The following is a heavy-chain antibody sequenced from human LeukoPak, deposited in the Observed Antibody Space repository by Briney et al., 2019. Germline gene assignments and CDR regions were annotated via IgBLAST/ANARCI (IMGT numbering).Heavy chain of an antibody. CDR1: GFTFSSYS. Sequence: GGSLRLSCAASGFTFSSYSMNWVRQAPGKGPEWVSSISSSSSFIYYADSVKGRFTISRDNAKNSLYLQMNSLRAEDTAVYYCAREWSYYDSSGYYSTPFDYWGQGTLVTVSS. J-gene: IGHJ4*02. CDR2: ISSSSSFI. D-gene: IGHD3-22*01. V-gene: IGHV3-21*01. CDR3: AREWSYYDSSGYYSTPFDY.